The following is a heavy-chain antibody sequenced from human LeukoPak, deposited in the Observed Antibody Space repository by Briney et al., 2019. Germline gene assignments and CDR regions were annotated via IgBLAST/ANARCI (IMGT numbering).Heavy chain of an antibody. CDR1: GFTFNTYT. J-gene: IGHJ4*02. CDR2: ITASSTAI. V-gene: IGHV3-21*01. Sequence: GGSLRLSCAASGFTFNTYTMNWVRQAPGKGLEWVSSITASSTAIYSADSVKGRFTISRDNAKNFLYLQMNSLRAEDMAVYYCARTYYDILTGYNPYFDYWGQGILVTVSS. D-gene: IGHD3-9*01. CDR3: ARTYYDILTGYNPYFDY.